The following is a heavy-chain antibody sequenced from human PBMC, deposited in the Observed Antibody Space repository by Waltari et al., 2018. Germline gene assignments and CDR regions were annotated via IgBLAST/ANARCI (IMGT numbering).Heavy chain of an antibody. CDR2: ISGSGGST. CDR3: AKDTSIVLVVYASDY. CDR1: GFTFSRHA. Sequence: EVQLVESGGGLVQPGGSLRLSCAASGFTFSRHAMSWVRQAPGKGLEWVSAISGSGGSTYYADSVKGRFTISRDNSKNTLYLQMNSLRAEDTAVYYCAKDTSIVLVVYASDYWGQGTLVTVSS. D-gene: IGHD2-8*02. J-gene: IGHJ4*02. V-gene: IGHV3-23*04.